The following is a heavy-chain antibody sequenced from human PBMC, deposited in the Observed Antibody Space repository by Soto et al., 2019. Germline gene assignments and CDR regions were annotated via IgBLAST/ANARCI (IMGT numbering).Heavy chain of an antibody. J-gene: IGHJ4*02. CDR3: ARDGAIGSGGSAI. Sequence: QVQLQESGPGLVKPSQTLSLTCTVSGGSISSGGYYWSWIRQHPGKGLEWIGYIYYSGSTYYNPSLQSRVTISVDTSKNQFSLKLSSVTAADTAVYYCARDGAIGSGGSAIWGQGTLVTVSS. V-gene: IGHV4-31*03. CDR2: IYYSGST. D-gene: IGHD2-15*01. CDR1: GGSISSGGYY.